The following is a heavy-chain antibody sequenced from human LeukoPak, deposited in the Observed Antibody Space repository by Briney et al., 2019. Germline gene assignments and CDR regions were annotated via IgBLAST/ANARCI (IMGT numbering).Heavy chain of an antibody. CDR3: ARGVPALYYFYYYMDV. Sequence: PSETLSLTCTVSGDSISSSSYYRGWIRQPPGKGLEWIGSIYYSGSTYNNPSLKSRVTISVDTSKKQFSLKLSSVTAADTAVYYCARGVPALYYFYYYMDVWGKGTTVTVSS. CDR1: GDSISSSSYY. CDR2: IYYSGST. V-gene: IGHV4-39*01. J-gene: IGHJ6*03. D-gene: IGHD2-2*01.